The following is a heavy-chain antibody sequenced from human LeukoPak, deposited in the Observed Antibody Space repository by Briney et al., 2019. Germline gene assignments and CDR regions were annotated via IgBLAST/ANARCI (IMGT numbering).Heavy chain of an antibody. CDR3: ASFDKTAGVY. CDR1: GGSISSSSYY. D-gene: IGHD6-13*01. Sequence: SETLSLTCTVSGGSISSSSYYWGWIRQPPGKGLEWIGSIYYSGSTYYNPSLKSRITISVDTPKNQFSLKLSSVTAADTAVYYCASFDKTAGVYWGREPWSPSPQ. CDR2: IYYSGST. J-gene: IGHJ4*02. V-gene: IGHV4-39*01.